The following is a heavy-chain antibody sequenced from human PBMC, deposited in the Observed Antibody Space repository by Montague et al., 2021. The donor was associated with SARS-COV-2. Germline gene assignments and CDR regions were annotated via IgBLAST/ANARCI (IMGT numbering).Heavy chain of an antibody. D-gene: IGHD1-1*01. V-gene: IGHV3-74*01. CDR3: ARDARNWNRVDC. Sequence: SLRLSCAASGFSFSGHWMHWVRQRPGKGLEWVSRSNYNGTDRSYADFVKGRFTISRDNAKNTLYLEVNSLGAEDTAVYHCARDARNWNRVDCWGQGTLVTVS. CDR2: SNYNGTDR. CDR1: GFSFSGHW. J-gene: IGHJ4*02.